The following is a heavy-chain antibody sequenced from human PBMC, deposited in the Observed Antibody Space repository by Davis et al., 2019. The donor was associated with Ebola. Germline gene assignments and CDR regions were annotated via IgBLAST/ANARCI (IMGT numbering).Heavy chain of an antibody. CDR2: IYYSESS. CDR3: ARGWPSSVTTDYYAMDA. Sequence: SETLSLTCTVSGGSISSSYWSWIRQPPGKGLEWIGYIYYSESSNYNPSLKSRVTISVDTSKNQFSLKVSSVTAADTAVYYCARGWPSSVTTDYYAMDAWGKGTTVTVSS. CDR1: GGSISSSY. D-gene: IGHD4-17*01. J-gene: IGHJ6*04. V-gene: IGHV4-59*08.